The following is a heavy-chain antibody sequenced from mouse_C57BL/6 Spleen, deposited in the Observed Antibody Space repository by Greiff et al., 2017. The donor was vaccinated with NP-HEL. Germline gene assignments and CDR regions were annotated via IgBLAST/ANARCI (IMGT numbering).Heavy chain of an antibody. V-gene: IGHV1-50*01. J-gene: IGHJ3*01. CDR2: IDPSDSYT. Sequence: QVQLQQPGAELVKPGASVKLSCKASGYTFTSYWMQWVKQRPGQGLEWIGEIDPSDSYTNYNQKFKGKATLTVDTSSSTAYMQLSSLTSEDSAVYYGARSNYDHAGFAYWGQGTLVTVSA. D-gene: IGHD2-4*01. CDR1: GYTFTSYW. CDR3: ARSNYDHAGFAY.